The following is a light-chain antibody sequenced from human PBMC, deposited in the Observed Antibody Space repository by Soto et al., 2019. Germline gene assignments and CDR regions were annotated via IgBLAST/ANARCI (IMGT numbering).Light chain of an antibody. CDR1: SSDVGAYEY. CDR2: EVT. CDR3: SSYAGSNNPHLE. Sequence: QSALTQPPSASGSPGQSVTISCTGTSSDVGAYEYVSWYQQHPGKAPKLMIYEVTKRPSGVPDRFSASKSGNTASLTVSGLQAEDEADYYCSSYAGSNNPHLEFGGGTKLTVL. V-gene: IGLV2-8*01. J-gene: IGLJ2*01.